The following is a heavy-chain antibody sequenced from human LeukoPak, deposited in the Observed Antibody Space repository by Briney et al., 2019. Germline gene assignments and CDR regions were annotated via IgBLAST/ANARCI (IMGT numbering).Heavy chain of an antibody. CDR1: GGSISSSSYY. CDR3: ARRPNYYDSSGLN. V-gene: IGHV4-39*01. Sequence: SEXLSLTCTVSGGSISSSSYYWGWSRQPPGTGGEWLGSIYYSGRTYYNPSLKSRVTISVETSKNQFSLKQSSVTAADTAVYYCARRPNYYDSSGLNWGQGTLVTVSS. J-gene: IGHJ4*02. D-gene: IGHD3-22*01. CDR2: IYYSGRT.